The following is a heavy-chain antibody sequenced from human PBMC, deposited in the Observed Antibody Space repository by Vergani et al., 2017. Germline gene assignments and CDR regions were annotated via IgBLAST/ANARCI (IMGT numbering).Heavy chain of an antibody. CDR1: GGSFTSYH. Sequence: QVQLQQWGGGLLKPSETLSLTFVVNGGSFTSYHWTWIRQSPGEGLEWVGDIDHTGRPDYNPSLKSRLTMSVTKSRNQFSLTLNSVTATDTAIYFCARVNTETNGHLYYYYYMDVWGQGTAVTVS. V-gene: IGHV4-34*01. CDR3: ARVNTETNGHLYYYYYMDV. J-gene: IGHJ6*03. D-gene: IGHD4-11*01. CDR2: IDHTGRP.